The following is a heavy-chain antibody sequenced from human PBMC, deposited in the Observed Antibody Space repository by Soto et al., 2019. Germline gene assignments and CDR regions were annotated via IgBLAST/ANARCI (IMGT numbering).Heavy chain of an antibody. V-gene: IGHV3-30*18. CDR3: AKGIAAADF. D-gene: IGHD6-13*01. Sequence: ESGGGVVQPGRSLRLSCAASGFTFSSYGMHWVRQAPGKGLEWVAVISYDGSNKYYADSVKGRFTISRDNSKNTLYLQMNSLRAEDTAVYYCAKGIAAADFGGQGTLVTVSS. CDR2: ISYDGSNK. J-gene: IGHJ4*02. CDR1: GFTFSSYG.